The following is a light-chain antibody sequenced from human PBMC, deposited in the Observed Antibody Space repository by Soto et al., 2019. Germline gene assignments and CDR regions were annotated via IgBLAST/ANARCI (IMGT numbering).Light chain of an antibody. CDR3: QQYYNWPRT. V-gene: IGKV3-15*01. CDR1: QSLGSD. CDR2: GAS. J-gene: IGKJ1*01. Sequence: EIVMTQSPGTLSLSPGDTATLSCRASQSLGSDLAWYQQKPGQAPRLLIFGASARPTGIPARISGSGSGTEFTLTISSLRAEDFAVYFWQQYYNWPRTFGQGTKVEI.